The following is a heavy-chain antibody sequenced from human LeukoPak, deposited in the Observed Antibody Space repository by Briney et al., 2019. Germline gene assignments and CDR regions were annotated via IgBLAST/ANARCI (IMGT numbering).Heavy chain of an antibody. V-gene: IGHV3-21*01. CDR2: IKYSSFYK. CDR1: GLPLSVHP. J-gene: IGHJ4*02. Sequence: GGPLTLSCAASGLPLSVHPMQEPRQAPGKGLEWFSSIKYSSFYKFYSHSVKGRFTISRDHDANLVFLHMDNLRGEDTALFFCARSNSGGGPSEAHVANFWGQGTPVTVSS. D-gene: IGHD3-10*01. CDR3: ARSNSGGGPSEAHVANF.